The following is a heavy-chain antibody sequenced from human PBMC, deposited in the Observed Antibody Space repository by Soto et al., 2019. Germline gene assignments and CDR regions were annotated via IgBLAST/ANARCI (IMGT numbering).Heavy chain of an antibody. CDR1: GYTFTGYY. Sequence: QVQLVQSGAEVKKPGASVKVSCKASGYTFTGYYMHWVRQAPGQGLEWMGWINPDSGGTNYAQNFQGWVTMTRDTSITTAYMELSRLRSDDTAVYYCATHRGKAIFGPLDYWGQGTLVTVSS. J-gene: IGHJ4*02. V-gene: IGHV1-2*04. CDR3: ATHRGKAIFGPLDY. CDR2: INPDSGGT. D-gene: IGHD3-3*01.